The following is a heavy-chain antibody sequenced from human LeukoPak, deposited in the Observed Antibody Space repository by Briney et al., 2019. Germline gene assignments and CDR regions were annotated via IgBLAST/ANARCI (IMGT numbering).Heavy chain of an antibody. CDR3: AAEPLAYCGGDCYSDYFDY. CDR1: GFTFSSYA. J-gene: IGHJ4*02. Sequence: PGGSLRLSCAASGFTFSSYAMSWVRQAPGKGLEWVSAISGSGGSTYYADSVKGRFTISRDNAKNSLYLQMNSLRAEDTAVYYCAAEPLAYCGGDCYSDYFDYWGQGTLVTVSS. D-gene: IGHD2-21*02. V-gene: IGHV3-23*01. CDR2: ISGSGGST.